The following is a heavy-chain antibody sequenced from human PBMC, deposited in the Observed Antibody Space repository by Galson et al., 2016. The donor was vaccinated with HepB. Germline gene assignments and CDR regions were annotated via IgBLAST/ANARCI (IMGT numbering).Heavy chain of an antibody. CDR1: GITFSSYW. CDR3: ARGRGSGSYSSFDY. V-gene: IGHV3-7*01. J-gene: IGHJ4*02. CDR2: IKQDGSEK. Sequence: SLRLSCAASGITFSSYWMNWVRQAPGKGLEWVANIKQDGSEKYYVVSVKGRFTISRDNAKNSLYLQMNSLRAEDTAVYYCARGRGSGSYSSFDYWGQGTLVTVSS. D-gene: IGHD3-10*01.